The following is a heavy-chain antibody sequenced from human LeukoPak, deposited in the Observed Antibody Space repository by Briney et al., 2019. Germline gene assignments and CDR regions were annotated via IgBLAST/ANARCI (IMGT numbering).Heavy chain of an antibody. Sequence: GASVKVSCKTSGYIFTTYGLSWVRQAPGQGLEWMGWISAFNGETNYAQKFQGRITVTTDTSASTVYMELTGLTSDDTALYYCARGGGTGYSGYDVYFDFWGQGTQVTVSS. J-gene: IGHJ4*02. V-gene: IGHV1-18*01. CDR2: ISAFNGET. CDR1: GYIFTTYG. D-gene: IGHD5-12*01. CDR3: ARGGGTGYSGYDVYFDF.